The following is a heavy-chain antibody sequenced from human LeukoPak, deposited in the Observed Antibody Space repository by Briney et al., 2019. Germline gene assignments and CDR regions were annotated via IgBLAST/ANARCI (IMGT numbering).Heavy chain of an antibody. Sequence: GGSLRLSCAASGFTFSDHYMNWIRQTPGKGLEWVSYISSSGSSISYADSMKGRFTISRDNAKNSLYLQMNSLRAEDTAVYYYAREPPRGSGYATFDSWGQGTRVTVSS. V-gene: IGHV3-11*01. J-gene: IGHJ4*02. CDR3: AREPPRGSGYATFDS. D-gene: IGHD5-12*01. CDR2: ISSSGSSI. CDR1: GFTFSDHY.